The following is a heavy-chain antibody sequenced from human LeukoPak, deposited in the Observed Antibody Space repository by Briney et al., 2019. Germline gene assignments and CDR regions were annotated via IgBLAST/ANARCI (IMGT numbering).Heavy chain of an antibody. CDR3: ARSTGITMVRGVINYYGMDV. CDR2: INPNSGGT. J-gene: IGHJ6*02. V-gene: IGHV1-2*04. CDR1: GYTFTSYD. D-gene: IGHD3-10*01. Sequence: ASVKVSCKASGYTFTSYDINWVRQAPGQGLEWMGWINPNSGGTNYAQKFQGWVTMTRDTSISTAYMELSRLRSDDTAVYYCARSTGITMVRGVINYYGMDVWGQGTTVTVSS.